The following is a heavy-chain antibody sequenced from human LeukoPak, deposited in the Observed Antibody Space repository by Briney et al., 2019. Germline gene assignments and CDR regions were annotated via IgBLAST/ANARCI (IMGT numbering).Heavy chain of an antibody. Sequence: GESLKISCKHSEYSFPNYCIGWVRQIPGKGLEWMGIIYPDDSDTRYSPSFQGQVTISADRSISTAYLQWSSLKASDTAMYYCAIGRGGQQLGDYRGQGTLVTVSS. J-gene: IGHJ4*02. CDR3: AIGRGGQQLGDY. D-gene: IGHD6-13*01. CDR1: EYSFPNYC. V-gene: IGHV5-51*01. CDR2: IYPDDSDT.